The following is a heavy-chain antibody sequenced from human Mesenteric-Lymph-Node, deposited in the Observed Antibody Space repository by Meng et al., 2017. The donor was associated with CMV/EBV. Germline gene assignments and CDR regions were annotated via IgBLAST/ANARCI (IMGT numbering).Heavy chain of an antibody. CDR2: INTDGSVT. Sequence: GESLKISCGASGFTFSKYWMHWVRQVPGKGLVWVSRINTDGSVTTYADSVKGRFTISRDNAEKTVYLQMNSLRAEDTALYYCARGGLSSYYYYGMDVWGQGTTVTVSS. J-gene: IGHJ6*02. D-gene: IGHD3-16*02. CDR1: GFTFSKYW. V-gene: IGHV3-74*01. CDR3: ARGGLSSYYYYGMDV.